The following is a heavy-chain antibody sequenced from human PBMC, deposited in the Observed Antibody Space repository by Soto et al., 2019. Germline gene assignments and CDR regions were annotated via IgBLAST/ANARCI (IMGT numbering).Heavy chain of an antibody. CDR1: GYTFTSYS. J-gene: IGHJ4*02. CDR3: AKDGETGYSDY. D-gene: IGHD3-9*01. CDR2: INAGNGNT. V-gene: IGHV1-3*01. Sequence: QVQLVQSGAEVKKPGASVKVSCKASGYTFTSYSMHWVRQAPGQRLEGMGWINAGNGNTKYSQKFQGRVTITRDTSASTAYMELSSLRSEDTAVYYCAKDGETGYSDYWGQGTLVTVSS.